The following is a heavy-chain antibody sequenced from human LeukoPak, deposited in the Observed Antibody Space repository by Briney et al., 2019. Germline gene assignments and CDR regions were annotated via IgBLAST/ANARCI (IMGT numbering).Heavy chain of an antibody. D-gene: IGHD3-3*01. Sequence: ASVKVSCKASGYTFTSYYMHWVRQAPGQGLEWMGIINPSGGSTSYAQKFQGRVTVTRDMSTSTVYMELSSLRSEDTAVYYCARAGSATIFGVVIGYMDVWGKGTTVTVSS. CDR2: INPSGGST. CDR3: ARAGSATIFGVVIGYMDV. J-gene: IGHJ6*03. V-gene: IGHV1-46*01. CDR1: GYTFTSYY.